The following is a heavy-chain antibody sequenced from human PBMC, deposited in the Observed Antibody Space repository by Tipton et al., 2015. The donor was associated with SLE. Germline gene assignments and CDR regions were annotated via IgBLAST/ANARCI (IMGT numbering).Heavy chain of an antibody. CDR2: IWYDGSNK. J-gene: IGHJ6*02. Sequence: SLRLSCEASGFTFRTYWMHWVRQAPGKGLEWVAAIWYDGSNKYYADSVKGRFTISRDNSKNTLYLQMNSLRAEDTAVYYCAGGNYYYGMDVWGQGTTVTVSS. V-gene: IGHV3-33*01. CDR3: AGGNYYYGMDV. CDR1: GFTFRTYW.